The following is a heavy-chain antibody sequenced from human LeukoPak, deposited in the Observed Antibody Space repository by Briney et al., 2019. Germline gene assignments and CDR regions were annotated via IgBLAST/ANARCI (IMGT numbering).Heavy chain of an antibody. CDR2: IYYSGSN. CDR3: ARETYDSSGYWSRGVDY. V-gene: IGHV4-59*01. J-gene: IGHJ4*02. Sequence: SETLSLTCTVSGGSISSYYWSWLRQPPGKGLEGIGYIYYSGSNNYNPSLTGRGTISVDTSKNQFSLKLSSVTAADPAVYYCARETYDSSGYWSRGVDYWGQGTLVTVSS. D-gene: IGHD3-22*01. CDR1: GGSISSYY.